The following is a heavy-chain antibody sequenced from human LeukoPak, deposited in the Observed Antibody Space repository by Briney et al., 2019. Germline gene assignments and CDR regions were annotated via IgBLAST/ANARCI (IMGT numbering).Heavy chain of an antibody. CDR3: TRVPLNITMVRGVIIIYYYGMDV. J-gene: IGHJ6*02. V-gene: IGHV3-49*04. CDR2: IRSKAYGGTT. CDR1: GFTFGDYA. D-gene: IGHD3-10*01. Sequence: PGGSLRLSCTASGFTFGDYAMSWVRQAPGKGLEWVGFIRSKAYGGTTEYAASVKGRFTISRGDSKSIAYLQMNSLKTEDTAVYYSTRVPLNITMVRGVIIIYYYGMDVWGQGTTVTVSS.